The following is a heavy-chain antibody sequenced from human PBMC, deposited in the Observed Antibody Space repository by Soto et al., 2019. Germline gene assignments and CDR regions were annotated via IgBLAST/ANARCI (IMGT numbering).Heavy chain of an antibody. CDR3: ARDRLRAYYGSGSYPYYYYGMDV. V-gene: IGHV1-69*13. J-gene: IGHJ6*02. CDR1: GGTFSSYA. CDR2: IIPIFGTA. D-gene: IGHD3-10*01. Sequence: GASVKVSCKASGGTFSSYAISWVRQAPGQGLEWMGGIIPIFGTANYAQKFQGRVTITADESTSTAYMELSSLRSEDTAVYYCARDRLRAYYGSGSYPYYYYGMDVWGQGTTVTVSS.